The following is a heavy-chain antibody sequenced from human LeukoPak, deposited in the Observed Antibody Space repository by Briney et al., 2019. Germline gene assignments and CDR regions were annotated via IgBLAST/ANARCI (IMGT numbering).Heavy chain of an antibody. D-gene: IGHD6-19*01. Sequence: SETLSLTCTVSGGSLSSGSYYWSWIRQPAGKGLEWIGRIYSSGRTNYNPSLKSRVTISVDTSKNQFSLNLSSVTAADTAVYYCARDIHTSDWTKFDYWGQGTSVTVSS. CDR2: IYSSGRT. V-gene: IGHV4-61*02. J-gene: IGHJ4*02. CDR1: GGSLSSGSYY. CDR3: ARDIHTSDWTKFDY.